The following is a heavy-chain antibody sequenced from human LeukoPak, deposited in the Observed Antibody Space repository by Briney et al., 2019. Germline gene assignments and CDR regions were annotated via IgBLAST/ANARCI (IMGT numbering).Heavy chain of an antibody. CDR1: GFTFSSYI. J-gene: IGHJ5*02. D-gene: IGHD3-10*01. CDR3: ARDDRFGESRFDP. V-gene: IGHV3-48*04. Sequence: GGSLRLSCAASGFTFSSYIMNWVRQAPGKGLEWVSYISSSSSTIYYADSVKGRFTISRDNAKNSLYLQMNSLRAEDTAVYYCARDDRFGESRFDPWGQGTLVTVSS. CDR2: ISSSSSTI.